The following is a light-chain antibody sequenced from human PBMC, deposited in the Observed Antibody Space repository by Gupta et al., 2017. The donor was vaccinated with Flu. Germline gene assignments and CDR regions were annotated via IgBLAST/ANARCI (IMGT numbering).Light chain of an antibody. J-gene: IGLJ3*02. Sequence: GHSVYAIAGHRQQPEKGPRDLMKLNSDGSHSKGDGIPDRISGSSSGAERYLTISSLPSEDEADYYCQTWGTGIWVFGGGAKLTGL. CDR2: LNSDGSH. CDR1: GHSVYA. V-gene: IGLV4-69*01. CDR3: QTWGTGIWV.